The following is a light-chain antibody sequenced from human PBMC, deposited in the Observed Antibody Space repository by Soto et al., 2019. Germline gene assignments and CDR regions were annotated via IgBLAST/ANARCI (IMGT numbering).Light chain of an antibody. CDR1: SSDVGGYNY. V-gene: IGLV2-14*01. CDR3: RSYTSSSTLL. J-gene: IGLJ2*01. Sequence: QSTLTQPASVSGSPGQSSTISCTGTSSDVGGYNYVSWYQQHPGKAPKLMIYDVSNRPSGVSNRFSGSKSGNTASLTISGLQAEDEADYYCRSYTSSSTLLFGGGTQLTVL. CDR2: DVS.